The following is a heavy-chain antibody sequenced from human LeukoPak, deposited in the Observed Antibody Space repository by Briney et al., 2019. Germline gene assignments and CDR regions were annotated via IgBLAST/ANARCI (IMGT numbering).Heavy chain of an antibody. CDR1: GDSISNISYY. Sequence: PSETLSLTCTVSGDSISNISYYWGWIRQPPGKGLEWIGTIYYSSSTYYNPSLKSRVTMFVDMSRNQLSLRLHSVTAADKAVYFCARLGHCVGGSCFPSRYYYHYIDVWGKGTTITVSS. J-gene: IGHJ6*03. CDR2: IYYSSST. V-gene: IGHV4-39*01. CDR3: ARLGHCVGGSCFPSRYYYHYIDV. D-gene: IGHD2-15*01.